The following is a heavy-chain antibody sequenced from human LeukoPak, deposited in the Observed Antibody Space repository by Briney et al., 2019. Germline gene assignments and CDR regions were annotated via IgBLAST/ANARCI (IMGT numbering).Heavy chain of an antibody. CDR2: MNPTSGNT. CDR3: TRMREYTYGYWYLDL. D-gene: IGHD5-18*01. V-gene: IGHV1-8*01. J-gene: IGHJ2*01. CDR1: GYTFTSYD. Sequence: ASVKVSCKAAGYTFTSYDINWVRQAPGQGLEWMGWMNPTSGNTGCAQKFQGRVTMTRDASIATAYMELSSLTSEDTALYYCTRMREYTYGYWYLDLWGRGTPVTVSS.